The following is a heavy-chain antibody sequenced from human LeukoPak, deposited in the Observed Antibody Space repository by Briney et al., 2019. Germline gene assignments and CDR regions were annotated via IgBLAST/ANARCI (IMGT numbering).Heavy chain of an antibody. Sequence: SETLSLSCTVSGGSISSYYWSWIRQPPGKGLEWIGYIYYSGSTNYNPSLKSRVTISVDTSKNQFSLKLSSVTAADTAVYYCARVTAYDFWSGYSSGDAFDIWGQGTMVTVSS. J-gene: IGHJ3*02. CDR3: ARVTAYDFWSGYSSGDAFDI. CDR2: IYYSGST. D-gene: IGHD3-3*01. V-gene: IGHV4-59*01. CDR1: GGSISSYY.